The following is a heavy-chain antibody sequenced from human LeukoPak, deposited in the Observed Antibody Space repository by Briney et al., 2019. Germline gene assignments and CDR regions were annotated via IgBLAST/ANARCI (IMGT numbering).Heavy chain of an antibody. CDR1: GGSISSSSYY. V-gene: IGHV4-39*07. CDR3: ASDGSGYSYNWFDP. D-gene: IGHD3-3*01. J-gene: IGHJ5*02. CDR2: IYYSGST. Sequence: SETLSLTCTVSGGSISSSSYYWGWIRQPPGKGLEWIGSIYYSGSTYYNPSLKGRVTISVDTSKNQFSLKLSSVTAADTAVYYCASDGSGYSYNWFDPWGQGTLVTVSS.